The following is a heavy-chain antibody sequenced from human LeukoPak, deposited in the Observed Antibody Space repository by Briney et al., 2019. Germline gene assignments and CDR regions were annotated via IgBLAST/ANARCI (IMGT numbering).Heavy chain of an antibody. CDR1: GGSISSDY. V-gene: IGHV4-59*01. J-gene: IGHJ3*02. CDR3: ARESPYDGSFDI. D-gene: IGHD5-12*01. Sequence: SETLSLTCSVSGGSISSDYWTCVRQPPGKGMEWIGYIYYSESTNYNPSLKSRVTISLDTSKNQFSLELSSVTAADTAVYYCARESPYDGSFDIWGEGTVVTVSS. CDR2: IYYSEST.